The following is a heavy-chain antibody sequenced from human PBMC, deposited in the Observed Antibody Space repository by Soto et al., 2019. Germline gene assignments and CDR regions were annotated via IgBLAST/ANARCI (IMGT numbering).Heavy chain of an antibody. CDR2: INHSGST. J-gene: IGHJ4*02. CDR3: ARSPMVRDFWSGYSSNIDY. Sequence: PSETLSLTCAVYGGSFSGYYWSWIRQPPGKGLEWIGEINHSGSTNYNPSLKSRVTISVDTSKNQFSLKLSSVTAADTAVYYCARSPMVRDFWSGYSSNIDYWGQGTLVTVSS. D-gene: IGHD3-3*01. V-gene: IGHV4-34*01. CDR1: GGSFSGYY.